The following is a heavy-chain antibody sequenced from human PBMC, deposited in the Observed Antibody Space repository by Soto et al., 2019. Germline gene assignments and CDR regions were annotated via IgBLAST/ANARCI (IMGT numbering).Heavy chain of an antibody. CDR3: ARDPGGGGWSGYSPLFDY. V-gene: IGHV4-31*03. J-gene: IGHJ4*02. D-gene: IGHD3-3*01. CDR2: IYYSGST. CDR1: GGSISSGGYY. Sequence: QVQLQESGPGLVKPSQTLSLTCTVSGGSISSGGYYWSWIRQHPGKGLEWIGYIYYSGSTYYNPSLKRRFTISVDTSKNQFSLKLSSVTAADTAVYYCARDPGGGGWSGYSPLFDYWGQGTLVTVSS.